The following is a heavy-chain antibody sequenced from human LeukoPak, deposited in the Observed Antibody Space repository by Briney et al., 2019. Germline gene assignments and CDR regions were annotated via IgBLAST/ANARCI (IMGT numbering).Heavy chain of an antibody. D-gene: IGHD3-3*01. CDR2: ISGSGDTT. V-gene: IGHV3-23*01. CDR3: ASFGSEGYYDFWSGYYTGIDY. CDR1: GFIFSNYA. J-gene: IGHJ4*02. Sequence: GGSLRLSCATSGFIFSNYAVNWVRQAPGKGLEWVSIISGSGDTTYYADSVKGRFTISRGNSKNTLYLQMNSLRAEDTAVYYCASFGSEGYYDFWSGYYTGIDYWGQGTLVTVSS.